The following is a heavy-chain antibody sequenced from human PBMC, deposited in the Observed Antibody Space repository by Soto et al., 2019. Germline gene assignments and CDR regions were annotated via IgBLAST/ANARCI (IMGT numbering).Heavy chain of an antibody. D-gene: IGHD3-3*01. J-gene: IGHJ6*02. CDR3: AKAIDFWSGFDYYYGMDV. CDR2: ISGSGGST. Sequence: GGSLRLSCAASGFTFSSYAMSWVRQAPGKGLEWVSAISGSGGSTYYADSVKGRFTISRDNSKNTLYLQMNSLRAEDTAVYYCAKAIDFWSGFDYYYGMDVWGQGTTVTVSS. CDR1: GFTFSSYA. V-gene: IGHV3-23*01.